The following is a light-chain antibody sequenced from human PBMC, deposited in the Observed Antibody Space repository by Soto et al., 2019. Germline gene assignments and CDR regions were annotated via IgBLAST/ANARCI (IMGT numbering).Light chain of an antibody. J-gene: IGKJ4*01. CDR3: QKYDGVPLT. CDR1: QGFKNY. Sequence: DIQMTQSPSSLSASIGDRVAITCRASQGFKNYLAWYQQKPGKAPKLLIYAASTLQSGVPSRFSGSGSGTDFTLTITSLQPEDVASYYCQKYDGVPLTFGGGTKVEIK. V-gene: IGKV1-27*01. CDR2: AAS.